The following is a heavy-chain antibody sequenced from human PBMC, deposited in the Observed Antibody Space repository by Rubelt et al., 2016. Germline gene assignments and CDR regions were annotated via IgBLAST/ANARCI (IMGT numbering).Heavy chain of an antibody. V-gene: IGHV4-34*01. Sequence: WGAGLLKPSETLSLTCAVYGGSFSGYYWSWIRQPPGKGLEWIGEINHSGSTNYNPSLKSRVTISVDTSKNQFSLKLSSVTAADTAVYYCARLTYPYGDYGNDYWGQGTLVTVSS. CDR1: GGSFSGYY. CDR3: ARLTYPYGDYGNDY. D-gene: IGHD4-17*01. CDR2: INHSGST. J-gene: IGHJ4*02.